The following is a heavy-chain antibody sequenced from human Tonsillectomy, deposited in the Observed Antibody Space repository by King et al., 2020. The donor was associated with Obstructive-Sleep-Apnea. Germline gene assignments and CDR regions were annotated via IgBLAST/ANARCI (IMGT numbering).Heavy chain of an antibody. V-gene: IGHV4-59*08. CDR3: ARLDTAMITFDP. J-gene: IGHJ5*02. CDR2: IYYSGST. CDR1: GGSINFYY. D-gene: IGHD5-18*01. Sequence: VQLQESGPGLVEPSETLSLTCTVSGGSINFYYWIWIRQPPGKGLEWIGYIYYSGSTNSNPSLKSRVTISVDTSKNQFSLKLTSVTAADTAVYYCARLDTAMITFDPWGQGTLVTVSS.